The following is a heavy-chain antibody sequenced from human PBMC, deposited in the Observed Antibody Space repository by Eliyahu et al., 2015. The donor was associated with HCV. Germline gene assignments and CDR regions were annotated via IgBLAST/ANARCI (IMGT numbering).Heavy chain of an antibody. CDR1: GNSISVDHF. V-gene: IGHV4-39*01. Sequence: QLQLQESGPGLVKPSETLSLTCTVSGNSISVDHFWGWIRQPPGKGLEDIGSILYTGKTHYNPALRSRVIISVDTSKNQFSLNLSSVTAADTAVYYCARLGLGSSWFYWGQGTLVTVSS. CDR2: ILYTGKT. D-gene: IGHD6-13*01. CDR3: ARLGLGSSWFY. J-gene: IGHJ4*02.